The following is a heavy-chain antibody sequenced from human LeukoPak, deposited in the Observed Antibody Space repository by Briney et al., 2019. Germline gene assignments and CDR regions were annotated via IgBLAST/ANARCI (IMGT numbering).Heavy chain of an antibody. CDR2: ISYDGSNK. D-gene: IGHD6-13*01. CDR3: ARDSSSWLASSTNYFDY. J-gene: IGHJ4*02. CDR1: GFTFSSYA. Sequence: GGSLRLSCAASGFTFSSYAMHWVRQAPGKGLEWVAVISYDGSNKYYADSVKGRFTISRDNSKNTLYLQMNSLRAEDTAVYYCARDSSSWLASSTNYFDYWGQGTLVTVSS. V-gene: IGHV3-30*04.